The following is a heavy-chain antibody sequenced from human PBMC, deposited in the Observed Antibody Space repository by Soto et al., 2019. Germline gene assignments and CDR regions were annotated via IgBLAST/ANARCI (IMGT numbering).Heavy chain of an antibody. CDR3: ARDLDGSGSYYTDY. J-gene: IGHJ4*02. Sequence: ASVKVSGKASGYMFVTYGINWVRQAPGQGLEWMGWISAYIGNTKYAQNLQGRVTMTTDASTSTAYMEMRSLRSDDTAVYYCARDLDGSGSYYTDYWGPGTLVTVSS. D-gene: IGHD3-10*01. CDR2: ISAYIGNT. CDR1: GYMFVTYG. V-gene: IGHV1-18*01.